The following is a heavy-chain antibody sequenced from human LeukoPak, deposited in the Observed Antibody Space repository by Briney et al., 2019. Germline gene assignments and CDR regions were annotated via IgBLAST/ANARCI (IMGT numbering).Heavy chain of an antibody. CDR1: GFTFTTYG. J-gene: IGHJ4*02. Sequence: GGSLRLSCAASGFTFTTYGMHWVRQAPGKGLEWVAVIWFDGSNKNYADSVKGRFTISRDNSKNTLYLRMNSLRAEDTAVYYCARDWGYCSGGSCPLDYWGQGSLVTVSS. V-gene: IGHV3-33*01. CDR3: ARDWGYCSGGSCPLDY. CDR2: IWFDGSNK. D-gene: IGHD2-15*01.